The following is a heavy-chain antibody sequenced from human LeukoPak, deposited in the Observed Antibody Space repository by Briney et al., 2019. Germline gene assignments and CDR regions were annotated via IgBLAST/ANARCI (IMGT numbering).Heavy chain of an antibody. CDR3: AKTYYDYVWGSYRYHNWFDP. CDR2: IIPIFGTP. Sequence: SVKVSCKASGGTFSSYAISWVRQAPGQGLEWMGGIIPIFGTPSYAQKLQVRVTINSDESTSTAYMELTRLRSEDTAVYYLAKTYYDYVWGSYRYHNWFDPWGQGTPVTVSS. V-gene: IGHV1-69*13. D-gene: IGHD3-16*02. CDR1: GGTFSSYA. J-gene: IGHJ5*02.